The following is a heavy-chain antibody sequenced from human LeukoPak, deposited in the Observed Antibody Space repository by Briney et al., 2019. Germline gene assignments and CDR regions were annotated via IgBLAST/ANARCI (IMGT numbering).Heavy chain of an antibody. CDR2: INPYSGGT. D-gene: IGHD2-2*01. J-gene: IGHJ4*02. CDR3: VRDRTKYCSSTSCPLDY. Sequence: ASVKVSCKASGYTFTGYYMHWVRQAPGQGLEWMGWINPYSGGTNYAQNFQGRVTMTRDTSISTAYMELSRLRSDDTAVYYCVRDRTKYCSSTSCPLDYWGQATLVTVSS. CDR1: GYTFTGYY. V-gene: IGHV1-2*02.